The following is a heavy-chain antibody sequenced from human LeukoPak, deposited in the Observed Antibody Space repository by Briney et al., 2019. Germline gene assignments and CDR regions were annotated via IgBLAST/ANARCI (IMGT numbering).Heavy chain of an antibody. CDR3: ARDRNGDYGDY. CDR1: GYTFTSYG. CDR2: ISAYNGNT. V-gene: IGHV1-18*01. J-gene: IGHJ4*02. D-gene: IGHD4-17*01. Sequence: GASVKVSCKASGYTFTSYGISWVRQAPGQGLEWMGWISAYNGNTNYAQKLQGRGTMTTDTSTSTAYMELRSLKSDDKDVYYCARDRNGDYGDYWGQGTLVTVSS.